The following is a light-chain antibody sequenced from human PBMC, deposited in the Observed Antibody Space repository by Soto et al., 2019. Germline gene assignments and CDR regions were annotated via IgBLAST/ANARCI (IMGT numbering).Light chain of an antibody. CDR1: SSNIGTGYD. J-gene: IGLJ1*01. CDR3: QSFDSSRFYV. Sequence: QSVLTQPPSVSGAPGRRVTISCTGSSSNIGTGYDVHWYQQLPGTAPKLLIYGNSNRPSGVPDRFSGSKSGTSASLAITGLQAEDEADYYCQSFDSSRFYVFGTGTKVTVL. V-gene: IGLV1-40*01. CDR2: GNS.